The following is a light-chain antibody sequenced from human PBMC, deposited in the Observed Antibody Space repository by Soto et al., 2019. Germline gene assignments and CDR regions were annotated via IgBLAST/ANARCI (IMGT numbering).Light chain of an antibody. V-gene: IGKV3-11*01. CDR3: KQRSDWPST. CDR1: QSVGSY. CDR2: DAS. J-gene: IGKJ4*01. Sequence: EIVLTQSPATLSLSPGDRATLSCRASQSVGSYLGWYQQRPGQAPRLLIYDASNRATGIPARFSGSGSGTDFPLTISSLEPEDFAVYYCKQRSDWPSTFGGGTKVEIK.